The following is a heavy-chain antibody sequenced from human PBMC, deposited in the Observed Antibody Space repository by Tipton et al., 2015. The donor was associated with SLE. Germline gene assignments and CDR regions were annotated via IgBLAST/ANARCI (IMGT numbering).Heavy chain of an antibody. CDR2: INHSGST. CDR1: GGSISSSSYY. D-gene: IGHD1-26*01. J-gene: IGHJ3*02. CDR3: ARDFWSQIVGAGGAFHI. Sequence: TLSLTCTVSGGSISSSSYYWGWICQPPGKGLEWIGEINHSGSTNYNPSLKSRVTISVDTSKNQFSLKLSSVTAADTAVYYCARDFWSQIVGAGGAFHIWGQGTMVTVSS. V-gene: IGHV4-39*07.